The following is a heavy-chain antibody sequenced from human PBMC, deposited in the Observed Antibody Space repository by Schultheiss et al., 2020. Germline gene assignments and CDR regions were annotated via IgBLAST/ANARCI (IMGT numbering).Heavy chain of an antibody. CDR2: INHSGST. V-gene: IGHV4-34*01. CDR1: GGSFSGYY. J-gene: IGHJ6*02. D-gene: IGHD4-23*01. Sequence: SETLSLTCAVYGGSFSGYYWSWIRQPPGKGLEWIGEINHSGSTNYNPSLKSRVTISVDTSKNQFSLKLSSVTAADTAVYYCASLLDYGGGVDVWGQGTTVTVSS. CDR3: ASLLDYGGGVDV.